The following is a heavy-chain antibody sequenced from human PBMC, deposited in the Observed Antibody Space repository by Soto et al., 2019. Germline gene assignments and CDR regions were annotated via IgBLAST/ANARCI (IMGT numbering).Heavy chain of an antibody. CDR2: ISAYNGNT. Sequence: QVQLVQSGAEVKKPGASVKVSCKASCYTFTSYGISWVRQAPGQGLEWMGWISAYNGNTNYAQKLQGRVTMTTDTSTSKAYMELRSLRSDDTAVYYCARDQPPYYYDSSGYFDSWGQGTLVTLSS. CDR3: ARDQPPYYYDSSGYFDS. J-gene: IGHJ4*02. D-gene: IGHD3-22*01. V-gene: IGHV1-18*01. CDR1: CYTFTSYG.